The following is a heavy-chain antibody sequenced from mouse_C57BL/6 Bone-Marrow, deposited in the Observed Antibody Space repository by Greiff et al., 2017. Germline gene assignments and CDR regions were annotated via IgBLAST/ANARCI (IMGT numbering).Heavy chain of an antibody. Sequence: VQLQQSGAELVRPGTSVKVSCKASGYAFTNYLIEWVKQRPGQGLEWIGVLNPGSGGTNYNEKFKGKATLTADKSSSTAYMQLSSLTSEDSAVYFCARSGGLLWLRRPSFDYWGQGTTLTVSS. CDR2: LNPGSGGT. CDR1: GYAFTNYL. J-gene: IGHJ2*01. D-gene: IGHD2-2*01. CDR3: ARSGGLLWLRRPSFDY. V-gene: IGHV1-54*01.